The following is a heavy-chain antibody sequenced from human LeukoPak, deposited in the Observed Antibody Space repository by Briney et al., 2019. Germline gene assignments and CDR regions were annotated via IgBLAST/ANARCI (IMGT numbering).Heavy chain of an antibody. J-gene: IGHJ4*02. CDR3: ARGAGYNYPYYFDY. CDR1: GFTVSSNY. V-gene: IGHV3-53*01. Sequence: GGSLRLSCAASGFTVSSNYMNWVRQAPGKGLEWVSVIYGGGNIYYADSVKGRFTISRDNSKNTLYLQMNSQRAEDTAVYYCARGAGYNYPYYFDYWGQGTLVTVSS. D-gene: IGHD5-24*01. CDR2: IYGGGNI.